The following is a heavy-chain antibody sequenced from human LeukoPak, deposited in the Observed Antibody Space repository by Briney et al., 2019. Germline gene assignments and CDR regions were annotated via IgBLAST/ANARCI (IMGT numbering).Heavy chain of an antibody. J-gene: IGHJ3*02. D-gene: IGHD3-10*01. CDR3: ARDQYYSNDI. V-gene: IGHV3-48*01. CDR2: ISSSSSTI. CDR1: GFTFSSYS. Sequence: PGGSLRLSCAASGFTFSSYSMNWVRQAPGKGLEWVSYISSSSSTIYYADSVKGRFTISRDNAKNSLHLQMNSLRAEDTAVYYSARDQYYSNDIRGQGTMVTVSS.